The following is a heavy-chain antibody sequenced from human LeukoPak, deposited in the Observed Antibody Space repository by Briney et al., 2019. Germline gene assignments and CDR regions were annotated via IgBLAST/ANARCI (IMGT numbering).Heavy chain of an antibody. J-gene: IGHJ4*02. V-gene: IGHV1-8*01. D-gene: IGHD6-19*01. CDR3: ARAGSGWYGGDFDY. Sequence: ASVKVSCKASGYTFTSYDINWVRQATGQGLEWMGWMNPNRGNTVYAQKFQGRVTMTRNTSISTAYMALSSLRSEDTAVYYCARAGSGWYGGDFDYWGQGTLVTVSS. CDR2: MNPNRGNT. CDR1: GYTFTSYD.